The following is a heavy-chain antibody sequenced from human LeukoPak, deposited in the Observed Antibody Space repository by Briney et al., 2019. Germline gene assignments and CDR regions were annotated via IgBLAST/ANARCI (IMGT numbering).Heavy chain of an antibody. Sequence: ASVKVSRKASGYTFTSYYMHWVRQAPGQGLEWMGIINPSGGSTSYAQKFQGRVTMTRDTSTSTVYMELSSLRSEDTAVYYCARDLVYSYGYRRGAFDIWGQGTMVTVSS. CDR1: GYTFTSYY. CDR3: ARDLVYSYGYRRGAFDI. J-gene: IGHJ3*02. V-gene: IGHV1-46*01. CDR2: INPSGGST. D-gene: IGHD5-18*01.